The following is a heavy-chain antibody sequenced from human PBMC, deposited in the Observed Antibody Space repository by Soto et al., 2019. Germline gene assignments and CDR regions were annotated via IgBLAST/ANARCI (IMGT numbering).Heavy chain of an antibody. CDR1: GYTFTGYY. V-gene: IGHV1-2*04. D-gene: IGHD2-15*01. CDR3: ARELRDVVVVAATPNGYYYYMDV. J-gene: IGHJ6*03. Sequence: ASVKVSCKASGYTFTGYYMHWVRQAPGQGLEWMGWINPNGGGTNYAQKFQGWVTMTRDTSISTAYMELSRLRSDDTAVYYCARELRDVVVVAATPNGYYYYMDVWGKGTTVTVSS. CDR2: INPNGGGT.